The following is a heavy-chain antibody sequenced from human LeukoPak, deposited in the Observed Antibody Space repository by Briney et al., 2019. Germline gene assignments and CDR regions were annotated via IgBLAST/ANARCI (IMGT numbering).Heavy chain of an antibody. V-gene: IGHV4-39*07. Sequence: SETLSLACTVSGGSISSSSYYWGRIRQPPGKGVEWIGSIYYSGSTYYNSSLKSRVTISVDTSKNQFSLKLSSVTAADTAVYYCARGRRDVVVVAGRIDYWGQGTLVTVSS. D-gene: IGHD2-15*01. CDR2: IYYSGST. J-gene: IGHJ4*02. CDR1: GGSISSSSYY. CDR3: ARGRRDVVVVAGRIDY.